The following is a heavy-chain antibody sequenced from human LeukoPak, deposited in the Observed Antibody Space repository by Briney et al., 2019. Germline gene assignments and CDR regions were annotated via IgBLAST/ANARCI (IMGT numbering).Heavy chain of an antibody. D-gene: IGHD5-12*01. J-gene: IGHJ4*02. V-gene: IGHV1-18*01. CDR3: ARVGYSGYDYDY. CDR2: ISAYNGNT. CDR1: GYTFTDYG. Sequence: ASVKLSFRASGYTFTDYGMSWVGQAPGQGGEGMGWISAYNGNTNYAQKLQGRVTITTDTSTSTAYMELRSLRSDDTAVYYCARVGYSGYDYDYWGQGTLVTVSS.